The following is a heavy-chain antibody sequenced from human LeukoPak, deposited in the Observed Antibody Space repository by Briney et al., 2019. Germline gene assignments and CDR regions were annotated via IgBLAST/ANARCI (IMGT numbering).Heavy chain of an antibody. CDR2: IYHSGST. CDR3: AGLEYYDSSGENMYYYYMDV. CDR1: GVSMSAYQ. V-gene: IGHV4-38-2*02. Sequence: SETLSLTCTVSGVSMSAYQWSWVRQPPGKGLEWIGSIYHSGSTYYNPSLKSRVTISVDTSKNQFSLKLSSVTAADTAVYYCAGLEYYDSSGENMYYYYMDVWGKGTTVTVSS. D-gene: IGHD3-22*01. J-gene: IGHJ6*03.